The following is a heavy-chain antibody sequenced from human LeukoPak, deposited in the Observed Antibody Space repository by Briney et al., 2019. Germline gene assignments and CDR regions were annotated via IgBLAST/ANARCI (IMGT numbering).Heavy chain of an antibody. J-gene: IGHJ6*02. V-gene: IGHV1-2*02. CDR2: INPNSGGT. Sequence: ASVKVSCKASGYTFTGYYMHWVRQAPGQGLEWMGWINPNSGGTSYAQKLQGRVTMTRDTSTSTVYMELSSLRSEDTAVYYCARDPDRGRTIGYCSSTSCYYYYYGMDVWGQGTTVTVSS. D-gene: IGHD2-2*01. CDR1: GYTFTGYY. CDR3: ARDPDRGRTIGYCSSTSCYYYYYGMDV.